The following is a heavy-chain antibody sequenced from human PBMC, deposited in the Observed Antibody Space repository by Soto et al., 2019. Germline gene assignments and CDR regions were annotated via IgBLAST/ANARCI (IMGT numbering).Heavy chain of an antibody. CDR3: ARVRSGTYFGVYYNGMDV. V-gene: IGHV1-69*01. J-gene: IGHJ6*02. CDR1: GGTFSNYA. CDR2: IIPMIGTA. Sequence: QVQLVQSASEVKKPGSSAKVSRKASGGTFSNYAFSWVRQAPGPGLEWMGGIIPMIGTANYAEKFQGRVTITADESTSTVYMELSRLRSEDTALYYCARVRSGTYFGVYYNGMDVWGQGTAVTVSS. D-gene: IGHD1-26*01.